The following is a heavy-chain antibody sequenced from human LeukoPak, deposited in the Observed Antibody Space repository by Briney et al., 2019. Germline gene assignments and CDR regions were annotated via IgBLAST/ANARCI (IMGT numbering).Heavy chain of an antibody. Sequence: PGGSLRLSCAASGFTFSSYAMHWVRQAPGKGLEWVAVISYDGSNKYYADSVKGRFTISRDNSKNTLYLQMNSLRAEDTAVYYCAGDSDYYDSSGYPDYWGQGTLVTVSS. D-gene: IGHD3-22*01. J-gene: IGHJ4*02. CDR3: AGDSDYYDSSGYPDY. CDR1: GFTFSSYA. V-gene: IGHV3-30-3*01. CDR2: ISYDGSNK.